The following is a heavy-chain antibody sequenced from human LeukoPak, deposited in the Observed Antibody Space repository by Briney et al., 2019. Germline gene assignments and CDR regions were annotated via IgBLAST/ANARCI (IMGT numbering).Heavy chain of an antibody. J-gene: IGHJ3*02. CDR3: AREVDTTMVRDAFDI. V-gene: IGHV6-1*01. CDR2: TYYRSKSYN. CDR1: GDSVSSNSAA. Sequence: SQTLSLTCAISGDSVSSNSAAWNWIRQSPSSGLELLGRTYYRSKSYNDYAVSVKSRITINPDTSKNQFSLQLNSVTPEDTAVYYCAREVDTTMVRDAFDIWGQGTMVTVSS. D-gene: IGHD5-18*01.